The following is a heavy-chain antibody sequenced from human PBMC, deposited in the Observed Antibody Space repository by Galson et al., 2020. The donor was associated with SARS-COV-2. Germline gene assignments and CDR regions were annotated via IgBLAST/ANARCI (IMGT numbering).Heavy chain of an antibody. J-gene: IGHJ6*02. D-gene: IGHD3-10*01. CDR3: AREFGSGSYYDGNYYYGMDV. CDR1: GGSISRYY. V-gene: IGHV4-59*13. Sequence: SETLSLTCTVSGGSISRYYWRWIRQPPGKGLEWIGYIYYSGSTNYNPSLKSRVTIPVDTSKNQFSLKLSSVTAADTAVYYCAREFGSGSYYDGNYYYGMDVWGQGTTVTVSS. CDR2: IYYSGST.